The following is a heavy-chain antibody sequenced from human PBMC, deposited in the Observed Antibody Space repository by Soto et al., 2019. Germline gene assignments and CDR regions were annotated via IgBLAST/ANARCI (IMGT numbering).Heavy chain of an antibody. Sequence: SETLSLTCTVSGGSISSSSYYWGWIRQPPGKGLEWIGSIYYSGSTYYNPSLKSRVIISVDTSKNQFSLKLSSVTAADTAVYYCARIYYDSVFDYWGQGTLVTVSS. J-gene: IGHJ4*02. CDR1: GGSISSSSYY. V-gene: IGHV4-39*01. D-gene: IGHD3-22*01. CDR3: ARIYYDSVFDY. CDR2: IYYSGST.